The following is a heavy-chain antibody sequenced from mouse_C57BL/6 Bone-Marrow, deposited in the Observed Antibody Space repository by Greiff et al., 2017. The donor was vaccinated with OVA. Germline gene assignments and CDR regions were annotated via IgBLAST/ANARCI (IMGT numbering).Heavy chain of an antibody. CDR3: ASHEDGYYASYFDY. J-gene: IGHJ2*01. CDR1: GYAFSSSW. Sequence: VQRVESGPELVKPGASVKISCKASGYAFSSSWMNWVKQRPGKGLEWIGRIYPGDGDTNYNGKFKGKATLTADKSSSTAYMQLSSLTSVDSAVYVCASHEDGYYASYFDYWGQGTTLTVSS. D-gene: IGHD2-3*01. V-gene: IGHV1-82*01. CDR2: IYPGDGDT.